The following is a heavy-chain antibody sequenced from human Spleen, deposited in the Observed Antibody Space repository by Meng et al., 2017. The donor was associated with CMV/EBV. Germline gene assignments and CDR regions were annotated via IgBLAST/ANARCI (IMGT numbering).Heavy chain of an antibody. CDR3: ARGLAAAASYYFDN. D-gene: IGHD6-13*01. CDR1: GFTVSSNY. Sequence: GGSLRLSCAASGFTVSSNYMSWVRQAPGKGLEXVSVIYSGGNTYYADSVKGRFTISRDNSKNTVYLQMNSLRAEDTAVYYCARGLAAAASYYFDNWGQGTLVTVSS. J-gene: IGHJ4*02. CDR2: IYSGGNT. V-gene: IGHV3-53*01.